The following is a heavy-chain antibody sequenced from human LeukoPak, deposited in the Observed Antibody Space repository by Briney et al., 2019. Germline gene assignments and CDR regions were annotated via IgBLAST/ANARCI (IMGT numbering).Heavy chain of an antibody. J-gene: IGHJ4*02. CDR3: ARIGGITMVRGVPGYYFDY. CDR1: GGSISSGDYY. D-gene: IGHD3-10*01. CDR2: IYYSGST. Sequence: SETLSLTCAVSGGSISSGDYYWSWIRQPPGKGLEWIGYIYYSGSTYYNPSLKSRVTISVDTSKNQFSLELSSVTAADTAVYYCARIGGITMVRGVPGYYFDYWGQGTLVTVSS. V-gene: IGHV4-30-4*01.